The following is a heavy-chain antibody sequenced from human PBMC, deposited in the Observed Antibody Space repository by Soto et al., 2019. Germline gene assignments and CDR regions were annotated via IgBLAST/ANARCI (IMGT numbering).Heavy chain of an antibody. CDR2: IYHSGST. D-gene: IGHD2-21*02. V-gene: IGHV4-4*02. CDR3: ARVKIFVVVTPPPASYFDY. CDR1: GGSISSSNW. J-gene: IGHJ4*02. Sequence: PSETLSLTCAVSGGSISSSNWWSWVRQPPGKGLEWIGEIYHSGSTNYNPSLKSRVTISVDKSKNQFSLKLSSVTAADTAVYYCARVKIFVVVTPPPASYFDYWGRGTFVPVSS.